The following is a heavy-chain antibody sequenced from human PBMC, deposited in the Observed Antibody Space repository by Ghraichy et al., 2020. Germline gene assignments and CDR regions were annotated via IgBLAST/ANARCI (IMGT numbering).Heavy chain of an antibody. Sequence: SETLSLTCTVSGGSIISGDYYWSWIRQPPGKGLEWIGYIYYSGSTYYNPSLKSRVTISVDTSKNQFSLKLSSVTAADTAVYYCASGGNSVFDYWGQGTLVTVSS. D-gene: IGHD4-23*01. J-gene: IGHJ4*02. V-gene: IGHV4-30-4*01. CDR1: GGSIISGDYY. CDR2: IYYSGST. CDR3: ASGGNSVFDY.